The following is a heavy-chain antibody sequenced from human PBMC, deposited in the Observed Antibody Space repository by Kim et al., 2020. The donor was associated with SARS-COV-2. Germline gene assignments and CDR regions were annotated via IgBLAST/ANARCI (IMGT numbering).Heavy chain of an antibody. CDR2: IKSKTDGGTT. D-gene: IGHD3-3*01. J-gene: IGHJ3*02. Sequence: GGSLRLSSAASGFTFNIAWMSWVRQAPGKGLEWVGRIKSKTDGGTTDYVAPVKGRFTISRDDSKNTLYLQMNSLKTEDTAVYYCTTDLLPNYDDAFDTWGQGTRVTVSS. V-gene: IGHV3-15*01. CDR3: TTDLLPNYDDAFDT. CDR1: GFTFNIAW.